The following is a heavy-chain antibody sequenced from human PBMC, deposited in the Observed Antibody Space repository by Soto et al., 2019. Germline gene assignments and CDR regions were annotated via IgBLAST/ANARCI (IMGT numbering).Heavy chain of an antibody. D-gene: IGHD2-2*01. CDR1: GFTFSIYA. Sequence: EVQLLESGGGLVQPGGSLRLSCAASGFTFSIYAMSWVRQAPGKGLEWVSAISGSGGSTYYADSVKGRFTISRDNSQKTLYLQMNSLRAEDTAVYYCAKDVPDIVGVPAATFFDYWGQGTLVTVSS. CDR2: ISGSGGST. CDR3: AKDVPDIVGVPAATFFDY. V-gene: IGHV3-23*01. J-gene: IGHJ4*02.